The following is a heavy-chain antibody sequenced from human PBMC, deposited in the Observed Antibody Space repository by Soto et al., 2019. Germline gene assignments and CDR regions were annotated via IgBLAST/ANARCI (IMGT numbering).Heavy chain of an antibody. CDR2: TGTRRKYT. Sequence: GGSLRLSCAASGYALRDYSMNWVRQAPGKGLEWVSYTGTRRKYTFYADSVRGRFTISRDDARNSVYLQLNSLRDEDTAVYYCVRDRDLAFDIWGQGTMVTV. CDR1: GYALRDYS. V-gene: IGHV3-48*02. CDR3: VRDRDLAFDI. J-gene: IGHJ3*02.